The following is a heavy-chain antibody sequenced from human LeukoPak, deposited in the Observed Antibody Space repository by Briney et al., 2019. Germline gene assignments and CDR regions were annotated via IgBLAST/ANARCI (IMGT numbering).Heavy chain of an antibody. CDR3: ARKYTTSNWDANYYMDV. D-gene: IGHD1-20*01. Sequence: GGSRTLSWAVSTLTFSSIAISWVRHAPGNGLEWVAATITSDGSTNSAGSVKGRFTISRENAKNSLYLQMNSLRAEDTALYYCARKYTTSNWDANYYMDVWGKGTTVTVSS. V-gene: IGHV3-23*01. CDR1: TLTFSSIA. CDR2: TITSDGST. J-gene: IGHJ6*03.